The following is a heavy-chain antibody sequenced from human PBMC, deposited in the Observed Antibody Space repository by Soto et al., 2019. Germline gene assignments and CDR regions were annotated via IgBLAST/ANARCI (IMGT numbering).Heavy chain of an antibody. CDR1: GYSFTSYW. V-gene: IGHV5-51*01. CDR2: IYPGDSDT. J-gene: IGHJ4*02. CDR3: ATPGVYDILTH. D-gene: IGHD3-9*01. Sequence: VDSLKICCKCSGYSFTSYWIGWVRQRPGKGLEWMGIIYPGDSDTRYSPSFQGQVTISADKSISTAYLQWSSLKASDTAMYYCATPGVYDILTHWGQGTLVTVSS.